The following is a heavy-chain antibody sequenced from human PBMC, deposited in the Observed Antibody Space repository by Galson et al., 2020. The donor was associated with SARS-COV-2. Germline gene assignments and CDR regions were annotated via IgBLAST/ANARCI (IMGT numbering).Heavy chain of an antibody. D-gene: IGHD7-27*01. J-gene: IGHJ3*02. Sequence: SQTPSLTRAIPGDSVSSNSATWDWTRQSPSGGFEWLGGTNYRSNWNKDDAVSVKSRITISADTSKNQFSLQLNSVTPDDTALYYCGRRNTGGSFDIWGQGTVVTVS. CDR3: GRRNTGGSFDI. CDR2: TNYRSNWNK. V-gene: IGHV6-1*01. CDR1: GDSVSSNSAT.